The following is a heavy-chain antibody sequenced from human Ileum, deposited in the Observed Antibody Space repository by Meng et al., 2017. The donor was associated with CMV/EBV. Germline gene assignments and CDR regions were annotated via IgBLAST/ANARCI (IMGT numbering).Heavy chain of an antibody. J-gene: IGHJ5*02. Sequence: ASVKVSCKASGYTFTSYDINWVRQATGQGLEWMGWMNPNSGNTGYAQKFQGRVTMSRNTSISTAYMELSSLRSEDTAVYYCARGLTYHDSFGYSLNWFDPWGQGTLVTVSS. CDR3: ARGLTYHDSFGYSLNWFDP. CDR2: MNPNSGNT. D-gene: IGHD3-22*01. CDR1: GYTFTSYD. V-gene: IGHV1-8*01.